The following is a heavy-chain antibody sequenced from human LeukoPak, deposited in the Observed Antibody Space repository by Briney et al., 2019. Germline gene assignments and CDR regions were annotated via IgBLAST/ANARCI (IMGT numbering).Heavy chain of an antibody. D-gene: IGHD3-22*01. CDR2: INPNSGGT. CDR1: GYTFTGYY. CDR3: ARGSYDSSGCYFLDY. Sequence: ASVKVSCKASGYTFTGYYMHWVRQAPGQGLEWMGWINPNSGGTNYAQKFQGRVTMTRDTSISTAYMELSRLRSDDTAVYYCARGSYDSSGCYFLDYWGQGTLVTVSS. J-gene: IGHJ4*02. V-gene: IGHV1-2*02.